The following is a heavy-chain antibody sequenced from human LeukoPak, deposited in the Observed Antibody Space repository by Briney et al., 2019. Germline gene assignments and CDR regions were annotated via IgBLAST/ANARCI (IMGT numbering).Heavy chain of an antibody. CDR2: INPDNGNT. D-gene: IGHD2-2*02. CDR1: GYSFTNHD. J-gene: IGHJ4*02. Sequence: ASVKVSCKASGYSFTNHDMHWVRQAPGQRLEWMGCINPDNGNTKYSQEFQGRVTIARDTSASTAYMELSSPRSEDMAVYYCTLYNYWGQGTLVTVSS. CDR3: TLYNY. V-gene: IGHV1-3*03.